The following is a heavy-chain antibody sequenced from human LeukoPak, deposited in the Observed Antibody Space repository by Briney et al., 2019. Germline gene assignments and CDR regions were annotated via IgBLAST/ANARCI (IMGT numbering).Heavy chain of an antibody. CDR2: INHSGST. D-gene: IGHD2-2*01. Sequence: PSETLSLTCAVYGGSFSGYYWSWIRQPPGKGLEWIGEINHSGSTNYNPSLKSRVTISVDTSKNQFSLKRSSVTAADTAVYYCARDGQLLLNRWGSADWFDPWGQGTLVTVSS. V-gene: IGHV4-34*01. CDR3: ARDGQLLLNRWGSADWFDP. CDR1: GGSFSGYY. J-gene: IGHJ5*02.